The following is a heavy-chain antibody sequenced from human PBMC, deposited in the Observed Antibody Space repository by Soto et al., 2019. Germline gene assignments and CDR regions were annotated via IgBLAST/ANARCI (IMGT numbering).Heavy chain of an antibody. CDR1: GGSISSSSYY. CDR2: IYYSGST. J-gene: IGHJ4*02. D-gene: IGHD6-19*01. Sequence: PSETLSLTYTVSGGSISSSSYYWGWIRQPPGKGLEWIGSIYYSGSTYYNPSLKSRVTISVDTSKNQFSLKLSSVTAADTAVYYCARPRIAVAGQFDYWGQGTLVTVSS. V-gene: IGHV4-39*01. CDR3: ARPRIAVAGQFDY.